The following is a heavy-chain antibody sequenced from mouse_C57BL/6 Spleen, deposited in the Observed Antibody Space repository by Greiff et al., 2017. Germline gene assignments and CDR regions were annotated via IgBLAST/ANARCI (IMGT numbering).Heavy chain of an antibody. CDR3: ASASSGYSYYCDY. J-gene: IGHJ2*01. Sequence: LVESGPELVKPGASVKISCKASGYAFSSSWMNWVKQRPGTGLEWIGRIYPGDGDTNYNGKFKGKATLTADKSSSPAFMQLSSLTSEDSAVYFCASASSGYSYYCDYWGQGITLTVSS. V-gene: IGHV1-82*01. D-gene: IGHD3-2*02. CDR1: GYAFSSSW. CDR2: IYPGDGDT.